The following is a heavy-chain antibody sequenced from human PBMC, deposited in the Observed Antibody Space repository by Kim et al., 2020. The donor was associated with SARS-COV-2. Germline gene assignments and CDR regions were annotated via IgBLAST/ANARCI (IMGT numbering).Heavy chain of an antibody. Sequence: SYAQKFQGRVTMTRDTSTSTVYMELSSLRSEDTAVYYCAIGWDFLGGMDVWGQGTTVTVSS. J-gene: IGHJ6*02. D-gene: IGHD1-26*01. CDR3: AIGWDFLGGMDV. V-gene: IGHV1-46*01.